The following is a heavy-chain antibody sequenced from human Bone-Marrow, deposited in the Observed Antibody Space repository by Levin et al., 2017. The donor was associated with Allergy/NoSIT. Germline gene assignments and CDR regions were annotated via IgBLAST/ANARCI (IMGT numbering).Heavy chain of an antibody. CDR2: VNPHTGGT. CDR1: GYTFSAYF. J-gene: IGHJ4*02. V-gene: IGHV1-2*06. Sequence: ASVKVSGRTSGYTFSAYFIQWLRQPPGQGLEWMGRVNPHTGGTDYAQRFKGRVTMTRDTSTSTAYLELSRLTSDDTAIYYCASVHTLYCTSASCGAFDYWGQGTLVTVSS. D-gene: IGHD2-2*01. CDR3: ASVHTLYCTSASCGAFDY.